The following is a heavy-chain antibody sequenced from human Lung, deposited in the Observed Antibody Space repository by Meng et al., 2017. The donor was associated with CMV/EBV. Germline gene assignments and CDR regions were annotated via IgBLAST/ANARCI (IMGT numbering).Heavy chain of an antibody. J-gene: IGHJ4*02. CDR1: GDRVSSNSAT. V-gene: IGHV6-1*01. CDR3: ARVFGDITGYVFDY. CDR2: TYYKSKWNH. Sequence: SQXXXLTXAISGDRVSSNSATWNWIRQSPSRGLEWLGRTYYKSKWNHDYAVSVKSRIRFNPDTSKNQFSLQLSSVTPEDTAVYYCARVFGDITGYVFDYWGQGXLVTVSS. D-gene: IGHD3-22*01.